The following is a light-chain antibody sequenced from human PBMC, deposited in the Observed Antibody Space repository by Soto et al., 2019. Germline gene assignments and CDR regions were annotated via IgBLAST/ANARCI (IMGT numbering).Light chain of an antibody. Sequence: QSALTQPRSVSGSPGQSVTISCTGSRSDVGGYKYVSWYQQFPGKAPKLIIYDVAKRPSGVPGRFSGSKSGNTASLTISGLQAEDEGDYYCQSYDSSLSNVVFGGGTKLTVL. CDR3: QSYDSSLSNVV. J-gene: IGLJ2*01. CDR1: RSDVGGYKY. V-gene: IGLV2-11*01. CDR2: DVA.